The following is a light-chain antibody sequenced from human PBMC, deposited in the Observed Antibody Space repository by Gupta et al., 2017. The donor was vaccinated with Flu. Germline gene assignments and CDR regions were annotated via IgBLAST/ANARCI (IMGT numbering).Light chain of an antibody. Sequence: EIVLTQSPGTLSLSPGERATLSCRASQSVSSTYLTWYQQKPGQAPRLLIYAASRRATGIPDRFSGSGSGTDFTLTISRLEPEDFAVYYCQQEGNSPWTFGQGTKVEIK. CDR3: QQEGNSPWT. CDR1: QSVSSTY. J-gene: IGKJ1*01. CDR2: AAS. V-gene: IGKV3-20*01.